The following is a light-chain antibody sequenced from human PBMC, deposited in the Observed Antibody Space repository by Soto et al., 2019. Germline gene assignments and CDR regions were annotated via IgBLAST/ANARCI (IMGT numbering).Light chain of an antibody. Sequence: EIVMTQSPATLCVCPGQRVTVSCRASQSVSDNLAWYQQKPGQAPRLLIYGASIRATDIPARFSGSGSWTEFSLTISSLQSEDFAVYYCQQYNDWPLTFGGGTKVDIK. J-gene: IGKJ4*02. CDR2: GAS. V-gene: IGKV3D-15*01. CDR1: QSVSDN. CDR3: QQYNDWPLT.